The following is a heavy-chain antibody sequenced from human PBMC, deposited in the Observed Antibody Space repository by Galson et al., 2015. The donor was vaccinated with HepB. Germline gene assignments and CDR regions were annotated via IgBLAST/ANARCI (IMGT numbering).Heavy chain of an antibody. CDR1: GFMFSTYS. CDR3: ARERYSNSVVDAFHI. CDR2: IRVGSTYI. D-gene: IGHD5-12*01. V-gene: IGHV3-21*01. J-gene: IGHJ3*02. Sequence: SLRLSCAASGFMFSTYSMNWVRQAPGKGLEWHSSIRVGSTYIYYADSVKGRFTISRDNAKNSAYLQMNSLRVEDTAVYYCARERYSNSVVDAFHIGGQGTIVTVSS.